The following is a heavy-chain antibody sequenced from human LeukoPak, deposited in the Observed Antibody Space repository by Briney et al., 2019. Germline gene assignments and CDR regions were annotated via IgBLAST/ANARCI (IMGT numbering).Heavy chain of an antibody. CDR1: GGSFSGYY. Sequence: KPSETLSLTCAVYGGSFSGYYWSWIRQPPGKGLEWIGEINHSGSTNYNPSLKSRVTISVDTSKNQFSLKLSSVTAADTAVYYCAGLSYNWNSAGFDPWGKGTLVTVSS. J-gene: IGHJ5*02. CDR2: INHSGST. V-gene: IGHV4-34*01. CDR3: AGLSYNWNSAGFDP. D-gene: IGHD1-7*01.